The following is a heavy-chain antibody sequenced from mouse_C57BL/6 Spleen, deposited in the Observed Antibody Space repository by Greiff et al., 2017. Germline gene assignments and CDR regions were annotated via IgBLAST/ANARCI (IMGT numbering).Heavy chain of an antibody. CDR2: IDPSDSYT. J-gene: IGHJ4*01. V-gene: IGHV1-69*01. D-gene: IGHD1-1*01. CDR3: ARYCSRPLYAMDY. Sequence: QVQLQQPGAELVMPGASVKLSCKASGYTFTSYWMHWVKQRPGQGLEWIGEIDPSDSYTNYNQKFKGKSTLTVAKSSSTAYMQLRILTSEDSAVYYCARYCSRPLYAMDYWGQGTSVTVSS. CDR1: GYTFTSYW.